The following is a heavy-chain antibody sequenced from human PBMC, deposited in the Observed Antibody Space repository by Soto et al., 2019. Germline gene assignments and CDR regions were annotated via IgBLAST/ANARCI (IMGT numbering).Heavy chain of an antibody. CDR2: ISGSGGST. CDR3: AKDYSSSWYGFGY. CDR1: GFTFSSYA. V-gene: IGHV3-23*01. Sequence: HPGGSLRLSCAASGFTFSSYAMSWVRQAPGKGLEWVSAISGSGGSTYYADSVKGRFTISRDNSKNTLYLQMNSLRAEDTAVYYCAKDYSSSWYGFGYWGQGTLVTVSS. J-gene: IGHJ4*02. D-gene: IGHD6-13*01.